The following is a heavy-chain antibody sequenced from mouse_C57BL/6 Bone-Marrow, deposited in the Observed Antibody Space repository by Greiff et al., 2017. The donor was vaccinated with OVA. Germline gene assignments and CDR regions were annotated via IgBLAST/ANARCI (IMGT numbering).Heavy chain of an antibody. Sequence: VQLQQSGPELVKPGASVKISCKASGYTFTDYYMNWVKQSHGKSLEWIGDINPNNGGTSYNQKFKGKATLTVDKSSSTAYMELRSLTSDDSAVYYCARSGYFDVWGTGTTVTVSS. CDR1: GYTFTDYY. CDR3: ARSGYFDV. V-gene: IGHV1-26*01. CDR2: INPNNGGT. J-gene: IGHJ1*03.